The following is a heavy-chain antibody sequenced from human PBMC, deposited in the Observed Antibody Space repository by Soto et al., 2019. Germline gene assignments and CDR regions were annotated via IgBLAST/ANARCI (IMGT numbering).Heavy chain of an antibody. V-gene: IGHV3-66*01. J-gene: IGHJ4*02. CDR3: ARDRYGDLFDY. CDR2: IYSGGST. Sequence: GGSLRLSCAASGFTVSSNYMSWVRQAPGKGLEWVSVIYSGGSTYYADSVKGRFTISRDNSKNTLYLQMNSLRAEDTAVYYCARDRYGDLFDYWGQGTLVTVSS. D-gene: IGHD4-17*01. CDR1: GFTVSSNY.